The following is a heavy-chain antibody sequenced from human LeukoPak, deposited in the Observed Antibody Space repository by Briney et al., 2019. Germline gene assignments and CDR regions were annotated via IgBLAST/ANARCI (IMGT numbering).Heavy chain of an antibody. CDR2: ISSSSSYI. Sequence: GSLRLSCAASGFTFSSYSMNWVRQAPGKRLEWVSSISSSSSYIYYADSVKGRFTISRDNAKNSLYLQMNSLRAEDTAVYYCARETYSSGWTFFDYWGQGTLVTVSS. CDR3: ARETYSSGWTFFDY. V-gene: IGHV3-21*01. D-gene: IGHD6-19*01. CDR1: GFTFSSYS. J-gene: IGHJ4*02.